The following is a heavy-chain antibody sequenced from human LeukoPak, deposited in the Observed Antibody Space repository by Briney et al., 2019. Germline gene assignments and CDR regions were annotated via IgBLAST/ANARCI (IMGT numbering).Heavy chain of an antibody. V-gene: IGHV3-48*02. CDR2: ISTSSSTI. D-gene: IGHD1-14*01. CDR3: ARGDLEASEPALDY. CDR1: GFTFSSYS. Sequence: GGSLRLSCAASGFTFSSYSMNWVRQAPGKGLEWVSYISTSSSTIYYADSVKGRFTISRDNVKNSLYLQMNSLRDEDTAVYYCARGDLEASEPALDYWGQGTLVTVSS. J-gene: IGHJ4*02.